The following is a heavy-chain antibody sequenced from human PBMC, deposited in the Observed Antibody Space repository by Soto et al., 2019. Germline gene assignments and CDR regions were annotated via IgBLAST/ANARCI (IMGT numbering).Heavy chain of an antibody. Sequence: GGSLRLSCAASGFTFSSYWMSWVRQAPGKGLEWVANIKQDGSEKYYVDSVKGRFTISRDNAENSLYLQMNSLRAEDTAVYYCASSNEGGYSYGRGAFDIWGQGTMVTVSS. CDR1: GFTFSSYW. CDR2: IKQDGSEK. J-gene: IGHJ3*02. V-gene: IGHV3-7*03. D-gene: IGHD5-18*01. CDR3: ASSNEGGYSYGRGAFDI.